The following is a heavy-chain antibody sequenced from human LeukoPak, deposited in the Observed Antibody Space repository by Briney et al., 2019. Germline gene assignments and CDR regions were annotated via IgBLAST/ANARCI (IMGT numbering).Heavy chain of an antibody. CDR2: IYYSGST. CDR3: ARGNYGGNFPNWFDP. V-gene: IGHV4-59*01. J-gene: IGHJ5*02. D-gene: IGHD4-23*01. Sequence: SETLSLTCTVSGGSISSYYWSWIRQPPGKGLEWIGYIYYSGSTNYNPSLKSRVTISVDTSKNQFSLKLSSVTAADTAVYYCARGNYGGNFPNWFDPWGQGTLVTVSS. CDR1: GGSISSYY.